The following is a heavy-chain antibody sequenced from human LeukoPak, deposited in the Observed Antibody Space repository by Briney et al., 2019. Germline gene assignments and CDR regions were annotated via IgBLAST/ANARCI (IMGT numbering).Heavy chain of an antibody. CDR2: INPNSGGT. CDR1: GYTFTGYY. Sequence: ASVKVSCKASGYTFTGYYMHWVRQAPGPGLEWMGWINPNSGGTNFAQKFQGRVTMTRDTSISTAYMELSRLRSDDTAVYYCASVAYYDYVWGSSSFDYWGQGTLATVSS. CDR3: ASVAYYDYVWGSSSFDY. D-gene: IGHD3-16*01. J-gene: IGHJ4*02. V-gene: IGHV1-2*02.